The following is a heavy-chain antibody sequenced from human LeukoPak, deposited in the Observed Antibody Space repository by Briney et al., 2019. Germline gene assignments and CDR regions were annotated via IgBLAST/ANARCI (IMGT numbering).Heavy chain of an antibody. Sequence: GGSLRLSCAASGFTVSRNYMSWVRQAPGKGLEWVAVIYSGGSKYYADSVKGRFTISRDNSKNTLYLQMNSLRAEDTAVYYCARDSGSYDYAFDIWGEGTMVTVSS. D-gene: IGHD1-26*01. J-gene: IGHJ3*02. V-gene: IGHV3-66*01. CDR3: ARDSGSYDYAFDI. CDR2: IYSGGSK. CDR1: GFTVSRNY.